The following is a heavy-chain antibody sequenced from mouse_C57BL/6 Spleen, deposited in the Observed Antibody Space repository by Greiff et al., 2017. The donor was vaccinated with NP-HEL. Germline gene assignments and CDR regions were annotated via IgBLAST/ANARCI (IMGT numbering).Heavy chain of an antibody. CDR1: GFTFSDYG. D-gene: IGHD3-3*01. CDR2: ISNLAYSI. J-gene: IGHJ4*01. CDR3: ARRGWDAMDY. V-gene: IGHV5-15*01. Sequence: EVQGVESGGGLVQPGGSLKLSCAASGFTFSDYGMAWVRQAPRKGPEWVAFISNLAYSIYYADTVTGRFTISRENAKNTLYLEMSSLRSEDTAMYYCARRGWDAMDYWGQGTSVTVSS.